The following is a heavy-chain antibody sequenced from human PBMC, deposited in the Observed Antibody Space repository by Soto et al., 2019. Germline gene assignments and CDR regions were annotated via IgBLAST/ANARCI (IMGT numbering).Heavy chain of an antibody. CDR3: ARVPDR. D-gene: IGHD2-2*01. CDR2: IYHIGST. V-gene: IGHV4-4*02. J-gene: IGHJ5*02. CDR1: GGSVSSTNW. Sequence: SETLSLTCAVSGGSVSSTNWWSWVRQSPGKGLEWIGDIYHIGSTNYNPSLRGRVTISVDKSNNQFSLTLKYVTAADTAVYYCARVPDRWGQGTLVT.